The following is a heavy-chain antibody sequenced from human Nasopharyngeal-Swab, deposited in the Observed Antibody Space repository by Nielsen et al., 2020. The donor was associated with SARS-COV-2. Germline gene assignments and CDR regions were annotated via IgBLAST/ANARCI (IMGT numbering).Heavy chain of an antibody. Sequence: GESLKISCAASGFTFSSYWMSWVRQAPGKGLEWVANIKQDGSEKYYADSVKGRFTISRDNAKNSLYLQMNSLRAEDTALYYCAKLIDTAMVTDYWGQGTLVTVSS. CDR3: AKLIDTAMVTDY. D-gene: IGHD5-18*01. CDR2: IKQDGSEK. CDR1: GFTFSSYW. V-gene: IGHV3-7*03. J-gene: IGHJ4*02.